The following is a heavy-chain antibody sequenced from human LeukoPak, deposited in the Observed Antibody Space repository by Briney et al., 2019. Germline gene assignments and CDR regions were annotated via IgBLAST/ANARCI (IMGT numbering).Heavy chain of an antibody. CDR2: IYYSGGT. V-gene: IGHV4-59*08. CDR1: GDSISSYY. J-gene: IGHJ3*02. CDR3: ARHVTISGPYDASDI. D-gene: IGHD5-24*01. Sequence: SESMSLTCTVSGDSISSYYWSWNRQPPGKGLEWIGYIYYSGGTDYNPSLKSRVTISVDTSKNQFSLKLRSVTAADTAVYYCARHVTISGPYDASDIWGQRTMVPVSP.